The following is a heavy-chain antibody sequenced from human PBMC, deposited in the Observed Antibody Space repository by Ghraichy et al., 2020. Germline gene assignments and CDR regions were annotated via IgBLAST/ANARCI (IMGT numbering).Heavy chain of an antibody. CDR1: GGSINSGSYY. J-gene: IGHJ3*02. V-gene: IGHV4-39*01. CDR2: IDYSGNT. D-gene: IGHD2-8*01. CDR3: ARLRSFLNGYDAFDI. Sequence: GSLRLSCTVSGGSINSGSYYWGWIRRPPGKGLEWIESIDYSGNTYNNPSLKSRVTTSVDTSKNQFSLKLTSVTAADTAVYYCARLRSFLNGYDAFDIWGQGTMVTVSS.